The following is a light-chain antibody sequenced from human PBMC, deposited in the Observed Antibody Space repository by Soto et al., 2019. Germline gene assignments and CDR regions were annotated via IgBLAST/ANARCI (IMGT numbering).Light chain of an antibody. Sequence: ETVSTQSPGTLSLSPGESATLSCRASQSVSNSYLAWYQQKPGQAPRLLIYGASSRATGIPDRFSGSGSGTDFTLTISRLEPEDFAVYYCQQYGRSPPSWTFGQGTKVEIK. V-gene: IGKV3-20*01. CDR3: QQYGRSPPSWT. J-gene: IGKJ1*01. CDR1: QSVSNSY. CDR2: GAS.